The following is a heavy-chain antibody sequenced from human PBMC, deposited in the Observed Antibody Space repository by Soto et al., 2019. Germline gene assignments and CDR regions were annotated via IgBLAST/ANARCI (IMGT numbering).Heavy chain of an antibody. V-gene: IGHV1-8*01. Sequence: ASVKVSCKASGYTFTSYDINWVRQATGQGLEWMGWMNPNSGNTGYAQKFQGRVTMTRNTSISTAYMELSSLRSEDTAVYYCARAGYYDFWSGYYAFDYWGQGTLVTVS. J-gene: IGHJ4*02. CDR2: MNPNSGNT. CDR1: GYTFTSYD. CDR3: ARAGYYDFWSGYYAFDY. D-gene: IGHD3-3*01.